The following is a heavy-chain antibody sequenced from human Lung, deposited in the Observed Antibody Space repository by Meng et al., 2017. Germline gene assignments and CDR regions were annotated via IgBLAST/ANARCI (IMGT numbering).Heavy chain of an antibody. D-gene: IGHD4-11*01. Sequence: QVQRRRWGRGPCKPPEPLALSGVVSGGSSSDHSWSWFRQPPGKELEWIGEITHSGSTNYTPSLESRATISVDTSQNNLSLKLSSVTAADSAVYYCARGPTTMAHDFDYWGQGTLVTVSS. CDR2: ITHSGST. CDR3: ARGPTTMAHDFDY. V-gene: IGHV4-34*01. CDR1: GGSSSDHS. J-gene: IGHJ4*02.